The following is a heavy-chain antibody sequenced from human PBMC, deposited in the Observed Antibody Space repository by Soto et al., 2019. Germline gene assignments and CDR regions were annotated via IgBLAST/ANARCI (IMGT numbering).Heavy chain of an antibody. Sequence: QVHLQESGPGLVKPSGTLSLTCTVSGCSITSSHWWPWVRQSPGKGLAWIGEIFHTGRTDYNPSLKRRVTMSVDNSMSQFSLRLTSVTAADTAVYYCVRARSFDYVRGSYQIDPWGQGTLVTVSS. D-gene: IGHD3-16*01. CDR3: VRARSFDYVRGSYQIDP. CDR2: IFHTGRT. CDR1: GCSITSSHW. J-gene: IGHJ5*02. V-gene: IGHV4-4*02.